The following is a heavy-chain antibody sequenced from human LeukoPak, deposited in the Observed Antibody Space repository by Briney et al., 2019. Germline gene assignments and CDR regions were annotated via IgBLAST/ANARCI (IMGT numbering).Heavy chain of an antibody. J-gene: IGHJ4*02. CDR1: GYTLPSFW. CDR2: IFPADSNT. V-gene: IGHV5-51*01. D-gene: IGHD5-12*01. CDR3: ARRASGYDDY. Sequence: GEFLKIFCWGSGYTLPSFWIDWVRQMPGEGLEWLRIIFPADSNTAYSPSFQGQVTLSTNKFISTAYLQWSSLKASDTAIYYCARRASGYDDYWGQGTLVTVSS.